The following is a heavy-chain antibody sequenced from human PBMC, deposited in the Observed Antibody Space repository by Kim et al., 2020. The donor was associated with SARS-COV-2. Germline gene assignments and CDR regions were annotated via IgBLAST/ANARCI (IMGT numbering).Heavy chain of an antibody. D-gene: IGHD2-21*02. Sequence: SVKGRFTISRDNSKNTLYLQMNSLRAEDTAVYYCAKESARIVVVTASLDYWGQGTLVTVSS. V-gene: IGHV3-23*01. J-gene: IGHJ4*02. CDR3: AKESARIVVVTASLDY.